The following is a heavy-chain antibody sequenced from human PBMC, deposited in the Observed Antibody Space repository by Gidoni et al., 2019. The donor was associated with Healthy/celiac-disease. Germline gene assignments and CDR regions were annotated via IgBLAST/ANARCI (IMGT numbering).Heavy chain of an antibody. J-gene: IGHJ5*02. CDR1: GFTFSSYW. CDR2: IKQDGSEK. V-gene: IGHV3-7*04. Sequence: EVQLVESGGGLVQPGGSLRLSCAASGFTFSSYWMSWVRQAPGKGLEWVANIKQDGSEKYYVDSVKGRFTISRDNVKNSLYLQMNSLRAEDTAVYYCARGGRGFWSGMYNWFDPWGQGTLVTVSS. D-gene: IGHD3-3*01. CDR3: ARGGRGFWSGMYNWFDP.